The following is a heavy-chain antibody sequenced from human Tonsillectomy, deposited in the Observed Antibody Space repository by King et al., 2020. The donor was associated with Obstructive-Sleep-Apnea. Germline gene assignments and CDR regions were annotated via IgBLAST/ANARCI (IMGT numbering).Heavy chain of an antibody. Sequence: VQLQESGPGLVKPSETLSLTCTVSGGSISSYSWSWIRQPPGKGLEWIGYIYYSGSTNYNPSLKSRVSISVDTSKNQFSLKLSSGTAADTAVYYCARISTRKSGFPLDYWGQGTLVTVSS. CDR3: ARISTRKSGFPLDY. V-gene: IGHV4-59*08. D-gene: IGHD3-22*01. CDR2: IYYSGST. CDR1: GGSISSYS. J-gene: IGHJ4*02.